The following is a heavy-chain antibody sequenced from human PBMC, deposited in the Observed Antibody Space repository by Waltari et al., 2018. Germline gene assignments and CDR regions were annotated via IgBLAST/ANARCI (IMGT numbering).Heavy chain of an antibody. J-gene: IGHJ6*02. CDR2: LSYNSRNT. Sequence: QVQLVESGGGVVQPGRSLRLSCAASAFTFRSSAMHWVRQAPGKGLEWVAVLSYNSRNTYYVDSVKGRFTISRDNSKKMFYMEMNSLRAEDTAIYYCARDYCDRTYCHGMDVWGQGTTVIVSS. D-gene: IGHD3-22*01. V-gene: IGHV3-30*04. CDR3: ARDYCDRTYCHGMDV. CDR1: AFTFRSSA.